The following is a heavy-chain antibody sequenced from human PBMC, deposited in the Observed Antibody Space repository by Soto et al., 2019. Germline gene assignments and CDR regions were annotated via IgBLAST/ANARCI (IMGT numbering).Heavy chain of an antibody. CDR3: ARDRRWGSGSYYWAFDI. Sequence: GASVKVSCKASGYTFTSYYMHWVRQAPGQGLEWMGIINPSGGSTSYAQKFQGRVTMTRDTSTSTVYMELSSLRSEDTAVYYCARDRRWGSGSYYWAFDIWGQGTMVNVSS. CDR1: GYTFTSYY. J-gene: IGHJ3*02. D-gene: IGHD3-10*01. V-gene: IGHV1-46*01. CDR2: INPSGGST.